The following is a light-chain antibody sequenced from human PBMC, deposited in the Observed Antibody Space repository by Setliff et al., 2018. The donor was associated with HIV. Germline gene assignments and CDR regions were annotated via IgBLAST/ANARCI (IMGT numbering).Light chain of an antibody. CDR2: EVN. CDR1: SSDVGGYDL. J-gene: IGLJ1*01. CDR3: QSYDRSRSGSRV. Sequence: QSALTQSASVSGTPGQSITISCTGTSSDVGGYDLVSWYQQHSDRAPNLLIYEVNKRPSGVSTRFSASKSGNTASLTISGLQAEDEADDFCQSYDRSRSGSRVFGTGTKVTVL. V-gene: IGLV2-23*02.